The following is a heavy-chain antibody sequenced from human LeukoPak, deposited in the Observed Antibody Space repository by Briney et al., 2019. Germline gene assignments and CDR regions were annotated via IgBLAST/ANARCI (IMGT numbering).Heavy chain of an antibody. Sequence: PSQTLSPTCTVSGGSISSGSYYWSWIRQPAGKGLEWIGRIYTSGSTNYNPSLKSRVTISVDTSKNQFSLKLSSVTAADTAVYYCARGSPTYLEWLSTFDYWGQGTLVTVSS. CDR3: ARGSPTYLEWLSTFDY. V-gene: IGHV4-61*02. CDR2: IYTSGST. J-gene: IGHJ4*02. CDR1: GGSISSGSYY. D-gene: IGHD3-3*01.